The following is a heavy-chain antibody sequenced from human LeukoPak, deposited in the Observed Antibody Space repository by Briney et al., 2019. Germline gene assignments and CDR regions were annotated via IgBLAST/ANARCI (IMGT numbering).Heavy chain of an antibody. V-gene: IGHV1-18*01. CDR2: ISAYNGNT. CDR1: GYTFTSYG. Sequence: ASVKVSCKASGYTFTSYGISWVRQAPGQGLEWMGWISAYNGNTNYAQKLQGRVTMTTDTSTSTAYMELRSLRSGDTAVYYCARDANLVVISYYYYMDVWGKGTTVTISS. CDR3: ARDANLVVISYYYYMDV. J-gene: IGHJ6*03. D-gene: IGHD3-22*01.